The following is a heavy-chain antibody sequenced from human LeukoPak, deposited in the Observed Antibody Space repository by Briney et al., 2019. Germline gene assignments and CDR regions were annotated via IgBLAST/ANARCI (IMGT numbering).Heavy chain of an antibody. Sequence: GGSLRLSCAASGFTFSSYEMNWVRQAPGKGLEWVSYISSSGSTIYYADSVKGRFTISRDNAKNSLYLQMNSLRAEDTAVYYCARGGYFGWFDPWSQGTLVTVSS. CDR2: ISSSGSTI. CDR1: GFTFSSYE. J-gene: IGHJ5*02. V-gene: IGHV3-48*03. CDR3: ARGGYFGWFDP. D-gene: IGHD3-9*01.